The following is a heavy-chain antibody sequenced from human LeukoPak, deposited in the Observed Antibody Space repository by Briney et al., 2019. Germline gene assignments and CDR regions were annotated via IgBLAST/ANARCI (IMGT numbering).Heavy chain of an antibody. V-gene: IGHV4-39*07. D-gene: IGHD3-22*01. CDR2: MYYSGST. Sequence: SETLSLTCTVSGGSISSSSYYWGWVRQPPGKGLEWIGSMYYSGSTYYNPSLESRVTISVDTSKNQFSLKLSSVTAADTAVYYCATDLGWPSSGYRYWGQGILVTVSS. CDR1: GGSISSSSYY. CDR3: ATDLGWPSSGYRY. J-gene: IGHJ4*02.